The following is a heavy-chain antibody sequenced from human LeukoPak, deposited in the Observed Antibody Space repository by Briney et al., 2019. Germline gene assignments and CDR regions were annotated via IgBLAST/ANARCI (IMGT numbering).Heavy chain of an antibody. CDR3: AKDWASGSYGYGLFDY. CDR1: GFTFDDYA. CDR2: ISRNSGSI. Sequence: PGGSLRLSCAASGFTFDDYAMHWVRQAPGKGLEWVSGISRNSGSIGYADSVKGRFTISRDNAKNSLYLQMNSLRAEDTALYYCAKDWASGSYGYGLFDYWGQGTLVTVSS. D-gene: IGHD1-26*01. V-gene: IGHV3-9*01. J-gene: IGHJ4*02.